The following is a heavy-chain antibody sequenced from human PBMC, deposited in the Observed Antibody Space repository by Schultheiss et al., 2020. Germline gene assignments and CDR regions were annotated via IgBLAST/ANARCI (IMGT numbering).Heavy chain of an antibody. CDR2: IYYSGST. V-gene: IGHV4-31*03. CDR1: GGSISSGGYY. CDR3: ARDEDYGGSWFDP. J-gene: IGHJ5*02. Sequence: SQTLSLTCTVSGGSISSGGYYWSWIRQHPGKGLEWIGYIYYSGSTYYNPSLKSRVTISVDTSKNQFSLKLSSVTAADTAVYYCARDEDYGGSWFDPWGQGTLVNVYS. D-gene: IGHD4-23*01.